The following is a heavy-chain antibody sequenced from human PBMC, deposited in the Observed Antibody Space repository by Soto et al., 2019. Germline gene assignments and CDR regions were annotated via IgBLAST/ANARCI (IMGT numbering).Heavy chain of an antibody. V-gene: IGHV3-64*01. CDR1: GFTFNNYP. CDR2: ISWNGGST. CDR3: ARVQRGDYSYYYMDV. J-gene: IGHJ6*03. Sequence: GGSLRLSCAASGFTFNNYPMHWVRQAPGKGLEYVSAISWNGGSTYYANSVKGRFTISRDNSKNMLYLQMGSLRAEDMAVYYCARVQRGDYSYYYMDVWGKGTTVTVSS.